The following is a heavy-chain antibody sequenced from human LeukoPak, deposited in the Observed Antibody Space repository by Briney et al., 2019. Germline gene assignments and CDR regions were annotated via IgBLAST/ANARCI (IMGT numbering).Heavy chain of an antibody. CDR1: GGSISSYY. Sequence: SETLSLTCTVSGGSISSYYWSWIRQPPGKGLEWIGYIYYSGSTNYNPSLKSRVTISVDTSKNQFSLKLSSVTAADTAVYYCARAGVALGDFDIWGQGTMVTVSS. J-gene: IGHJ3*02. CDR3: ARAGVALGDFDI. D-gene: IGHD3-3*01. V-gene: IGHV4-59*01. CDR2: IYYSGST.